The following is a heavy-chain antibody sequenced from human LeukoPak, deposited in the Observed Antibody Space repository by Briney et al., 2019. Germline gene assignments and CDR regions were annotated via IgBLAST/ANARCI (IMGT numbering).Heavy chain of an antibody. CDR2: IYHSGST. CDR3: ARTTEAHSWRTRYYDYYMDV. CDR1: GGSISSSSYY. D-gene: IGHD6-13*01. V-gene: IGHV4-39*07. Sequence: RASETLSLTCTVSGGSISSSSYYWGWIRQPPGKGLEWIGSIYHSGSTYYNPSLKSRVTISVDTSKNQFSLKLSSVTAADTAVYYCARTTEAHSWRTRYYDYYMDVWGKGTTVTVSS. J-gene: IGHJ6*03.